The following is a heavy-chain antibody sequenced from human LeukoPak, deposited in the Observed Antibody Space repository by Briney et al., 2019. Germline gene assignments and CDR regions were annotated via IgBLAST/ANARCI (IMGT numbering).Heavy chain of an antibody. Sequence: SVKLSCKASGGTFSYYTISWVRQAPGQGLEWMGRIIPFLGITNYAQKFQGRVTITADKSTSTAYMELSSLRSEDTAVYYCARATSEIPAAALTGSKYYYYYYMDVWDKGTTVTVSS. CDR1: GGTFSYYT. CDR2: IIPFLGIT. V-gene: IGHV1-69*02. D-gene: IGHD2-2*01. CDR3: ARATSEIPAAALTGSKYYYYYYMDV. J-gene: IGHJ6*03.